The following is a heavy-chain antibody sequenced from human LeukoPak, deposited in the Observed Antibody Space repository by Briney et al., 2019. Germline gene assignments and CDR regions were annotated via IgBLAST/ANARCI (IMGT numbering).Heavy chain of an antibody. J-gene: IGHJ6*02. D-gene: IGHD2-2*02. CDR2: IIPIFGTA. V-gene: IGHV1-69*13. CDR3: ASVPPPRGYTYYYYGMDV. CDR1: GYTFSSYA. Sequence: SVTVSCKASGYTFSSYAISWVRQAPGQGLEWMGGIIPIFGTANYAQKFQGRVTITADESTSTAYMELSSLRSEDTAVYYCASVPPPRGYTYYYYGMDVWGQGTTVTVSS.